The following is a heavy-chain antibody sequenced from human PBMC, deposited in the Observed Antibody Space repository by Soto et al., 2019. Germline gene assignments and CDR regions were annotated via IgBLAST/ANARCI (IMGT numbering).Heavy chain of an antibody. J-gene: IGHJ4*02. V-gene: IGHV3-48*01. Sequence: PGGSLRLSCAASGFTFSSYSMNWVRQAPGKGLEWVSFITSSSSTIYYADSVKGRFTISKDNAKNLLYLQMNSLRAEDTAVYYCASGRYYYDSSGFMDFDYWGQEDLLTVSS. CDR3: ASGRYYYDSSGFMDFDY. CDR2: ITSSSSTI. D-gene: IGHD3-22*01. CDR1: GFTFSSYS.